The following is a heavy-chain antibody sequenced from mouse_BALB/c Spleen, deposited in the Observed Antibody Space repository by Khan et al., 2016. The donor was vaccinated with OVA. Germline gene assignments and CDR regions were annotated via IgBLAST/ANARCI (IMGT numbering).Heavy chain of an antibody. D-gene: IGHD1-1*01. CDR3: ARRGLRWDFDY. CDR2: INPSTGYT. Sequence: QVQLKESGAELAKPGASVKMSCKASGYTFINYWILWIKQRPGQGLEWIGYINPSTGYTEYNQNFKDKATLTADISSSTAYMQLSSLISEDSAVYYCARRGLRWDFDYWGQGTTLTVSS. J-gene: IGHJ2*01. CDR1: GYTFINYW. V-gene: IGHV1-7*01.